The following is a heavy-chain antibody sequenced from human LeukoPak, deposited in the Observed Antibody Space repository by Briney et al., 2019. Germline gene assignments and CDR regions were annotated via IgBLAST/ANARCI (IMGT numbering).Heavy chain of an antibody. Sequence: AGGSLRLSCAASGFTFSSYSMNWVRQAPGMGLEWVSSISSSSSYIYYADSVKGRFTISRDNAKNSLYLQMNSLRAEDTAVYYCARDLVVVPAAHDFDYWGQGTLVTVSS. CDR1: GFTFSSYS. CDR2: ISSSSSYI. D-gene: IGHD2-2*01. V-gene: IGHV3-21*01. J-gene: IGHJ4*02. CDR3: ARDLVVVPAAHDFDY.